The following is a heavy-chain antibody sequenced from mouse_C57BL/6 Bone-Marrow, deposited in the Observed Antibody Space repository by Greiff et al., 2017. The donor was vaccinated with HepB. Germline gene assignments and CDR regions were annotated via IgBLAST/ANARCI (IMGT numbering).Heavy chain of an antibody. CDR2: IYPRSGNT. CDR3: AGRLYLAWFAY. CDR1: GYTFTSYG. Sequence: QVQLQQPGAELVKPGASVKLSCKASGYTFTSYGISWVKQRTGQGLEWIGEIYPRSGNTYYNEKFKGKATLTADKSSSTAYMELRSLTSEDSAVYFCAGRLYLAWFAYWGQGTLVTVSA. V-gene: IGHV1-81*01. D-gene: IGHD2-1*01. J-gene: IGHJ3*01.